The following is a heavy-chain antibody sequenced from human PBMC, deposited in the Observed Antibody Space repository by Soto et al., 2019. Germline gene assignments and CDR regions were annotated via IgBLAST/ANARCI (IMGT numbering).Heavy chain of an antibody. CDR3: AKDFRLYDSSNRGYYGMDV. Sequence: HPGGSLRLSCAASGLTFSSDDMSWVRQAPGKGLEWVSSITSTGASAFHADSVKGRFTVSRDNSKNTLFLQMNSLRAEDTAVYYCAKDFRLYDSSNRGYYGMDVWGQGTTVTVSS. CDR1: GLTFSSDD. V-gene: IGHV3-23*01. CDR2: ITSTGASA. D-gene: IGHD3-22*01. J-gene: IGHJ6*02.